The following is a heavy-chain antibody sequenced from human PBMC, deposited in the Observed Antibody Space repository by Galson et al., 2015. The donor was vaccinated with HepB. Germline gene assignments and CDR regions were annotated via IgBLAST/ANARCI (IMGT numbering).Heavy chain of an antibody. J-gene: IGHJ3*02. D-gene: IGHD2-15*01. Sequence: CKASGYTFPSYGISWVRQAPGQGLEWMGWISAYNGNTNYAQKLQGRVTMTADTSTVTAYMELRILRSDDMAVYYCARDQLSTANRATHAFDILGQWTMVTVS. V-gene: IGHV1-18*03. CDR3: ARDQLSTANRATHAFDI. CDR2: ISAYNGNT. CDR1: GYTFPSYG.